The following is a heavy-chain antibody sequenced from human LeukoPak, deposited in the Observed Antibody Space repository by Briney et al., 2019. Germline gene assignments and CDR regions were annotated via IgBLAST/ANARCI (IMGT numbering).Heavy chain of an antibody. J-gene: IGHJ4*02. Sequence: GGSLRLSWAASGFTFSSYAMSWVRQAPGKGLEWVSTISARGDNTYYGDSVKGRFPISRDNSNTALYLQMNCLRAEDTAVYFCGRRRVVVSHNFDYWGQGTLVTVSS. CDR3: GRRRVVVSHNFDY. D-gene: IGHD3-22*01. CDR1: GFTFSSYA. V-gene: IGHV3-23*01. CDR2: ISARGDNT.